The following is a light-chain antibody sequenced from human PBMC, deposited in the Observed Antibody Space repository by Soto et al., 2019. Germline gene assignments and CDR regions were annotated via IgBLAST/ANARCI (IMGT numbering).Light chain of an antibody. CDR2: AAS. CDR3: QQYDSYPVT. J-gene: IGKJ5*01. V-gene: IGKV1-16*02. Sequence: DIPMTQSPPSLSASVGDRVSLSCRASRDIGNYLAWFQHKPGSAPKSLIYAASTLQTGVPSKFSGSGSGTDFTLTISSLQPEDFAIYYCQQYDSYPVTFGQGTRLEMK. CDR1: RDIGNY.